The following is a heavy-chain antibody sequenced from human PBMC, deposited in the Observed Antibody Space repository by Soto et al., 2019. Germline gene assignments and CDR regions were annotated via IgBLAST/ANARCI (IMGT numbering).Heavy chain of an antibody. V-gene: IGHV3-74*01. CDR2: INSDGGST. CDR3: ASDDYYGMDV. J-gene: IGHJ6*02. Sequence: EVQLVESGGGSVQPGGSLRLSCVASGFTFSTYWMHWVRQAPGKGLVGVSRINSDGGSTTYADSVKGRFTISRDNAKNTLYLQMNSLRVEDTAVYYCASDDYYGMDVWGQGTTVTVSS. CDR1: GFTFSTYW.